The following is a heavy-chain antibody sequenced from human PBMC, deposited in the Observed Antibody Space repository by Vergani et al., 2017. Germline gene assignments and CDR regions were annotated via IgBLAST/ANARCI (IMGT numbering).Heavy chain of an antibody. J-gene: IGHJ6*03. Sequence: QVQLQQWGGGLLKPSETLSLTCVVNGGSFTSYHWTWIRQSPGAGLEWVGDIDPPRRPDYNPSLKSRLTMSVDKSRNQFSLTLTSVTATDTAIYFCARVNTETNGHLYYYYYMDVWGQGTAVAVS. CDR2: IDPPRRP. D-gene: IGHD4-11*01. V-gene: IGHV4-34*01. CDR1: GGSFTSYH. CDR3: ARVNTETNGHLYYYYYMDV.